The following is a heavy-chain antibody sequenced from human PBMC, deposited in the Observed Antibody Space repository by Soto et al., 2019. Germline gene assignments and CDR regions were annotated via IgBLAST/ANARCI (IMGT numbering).Heavy chain of an antibody. CDR1: GGSISSSNW. D-gene: IGHD6-13*01. V-gene: IGHV4-4*02. J-gene: IGHJ6*02. Sequence: ASETLSLTCAVSGGSISSSNWWSWVRQPPGKGLEWIGEIYHSGSTNYNPSLKSRVTISVDKSKNQFSLKLSSVTAADTAVYYCARGSKQLVFYYYGMDVWGQGTTVTVSS. CDR2: IYHSGST. CDR3: ARGSKQLVFYYYGMDV.